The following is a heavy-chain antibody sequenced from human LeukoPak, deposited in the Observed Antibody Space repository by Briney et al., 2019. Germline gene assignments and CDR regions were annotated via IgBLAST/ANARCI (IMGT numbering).Heavy chain of an antibody. CDR3: ARDNSGSHDAFDI. J-gene: IGHJ3*02. Sequence: SETLSLTCTVSGGSISSYYWNWIRQPPGKGLEWIGYISYSGSTNYNPSLKSRVTILVDMSKNQFSLKLSSVTAADTAVYYCARDNSGSHDAFDIWGQGTMVTVSS. CDR2: ISYSGST. CDR1: GGSISSYY. D-gene: IGHD1-26*01. V-gene: IGHV4-59*01.